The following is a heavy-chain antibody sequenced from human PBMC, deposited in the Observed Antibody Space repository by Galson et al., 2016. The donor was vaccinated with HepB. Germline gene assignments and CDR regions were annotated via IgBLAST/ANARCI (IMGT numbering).Heavy chain of an antibody. CDR3: ARPVVGGGYYPHAFDI. CDR1: GYIFVDFW. D-gene: IGHD3-3*01. Sequence: QSGAEVKKPGESLRISCEVSGYIFVDFWIAWVRQMPGKGLELMGIVYPGDSDTRYSPSFQGQVTISADKSIKTAYLQWNSLKASDTAMYYCARPVVGGGYYPHAFDIWGPGTMVTVSS. J-gene: IGHJ3*02. CDR2: VYPGDSDT. V-gene: IGHV5-51*01.